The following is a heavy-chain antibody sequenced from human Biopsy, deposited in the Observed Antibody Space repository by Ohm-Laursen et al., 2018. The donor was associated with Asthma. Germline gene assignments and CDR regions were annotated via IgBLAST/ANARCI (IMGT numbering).Heavy chain of an antibody. Sequence: SLRLSCAASGFAFSQSGMHWVRQAPGKGLEWVALISADGHLKYYEDSVKGRFTISRDNSRNRLYLQINRLTIEDSAVYLCARHTGQDYGDSSDLDTWGQGTKVAVSS. J-gene: IGHJ3*02. CDR1: GFAFSQSG. D-gene: IGHD3-22*01. CDR2: ISADGHLK. V-gene: IGHV3-30*03. CDR3: ARHTGQDYGDSSDLDT.